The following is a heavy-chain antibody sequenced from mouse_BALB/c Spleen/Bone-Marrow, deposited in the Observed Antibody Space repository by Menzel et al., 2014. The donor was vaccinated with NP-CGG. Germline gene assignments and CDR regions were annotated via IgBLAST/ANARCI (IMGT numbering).Heavy chain of an antibody. D-gene: IGHD2-14*01. J-gene: IGHJ3*01. CDR2: IDTSDSYT. CDR3: ARSDYRFAPFPY. CDR1: GHTFTDYW. Sequence: QVQLQQPGAELVMPGASVKMSCKASGHTFTDYWMHWVKQSPGQGLEWIGAIDTSDSYTSYNQKFKGKATLTVDESSSTAYMQLSSLTSEDSAVYYCARSDYRFAPFPYWGQGTLVTVSA. V-gene: IGHV1-69*01.